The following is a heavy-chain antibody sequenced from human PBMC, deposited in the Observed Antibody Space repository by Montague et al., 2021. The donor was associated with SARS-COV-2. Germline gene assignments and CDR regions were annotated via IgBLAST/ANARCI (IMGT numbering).Heavy chain of an antibody. Sequence: SETLSLTCTVSGGSIRTSSYYWGWIRQPPGKGLDWIGSIYYSGSTYYNPSLKSGVTISVDTSKNQFSLKLSSVTAADTDVYYCAMRGGALDAFDIWGQGTMVIVSS. V-gene: IGHV4-39*01. J-gene: IGHJ3*02. D-gene: IGHD4-17*01. CDR3: AMRGGALDAFDI. CDR1: GGSIRTSSYY. CDR2: IYYSGST.